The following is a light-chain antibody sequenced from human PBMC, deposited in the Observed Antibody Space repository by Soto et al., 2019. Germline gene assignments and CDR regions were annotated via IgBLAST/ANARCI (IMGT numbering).Light chain of an antibody. CDR1: QGISNY. Sequence: DNQMTQSPSSLSASVGDRVTITCQASQGISNYLNWYQQKPGKAPKLLIYDASNLETGVPSRFSGSGSGIHFTFTISSLQPEDIATYFCQQYDDLPYTFGQGTNLEIK. CDR2: DAS. J-gene: IGKJ2*01. CDR3: QQYDDLPYT. V-gene: IGKV1-33*01.